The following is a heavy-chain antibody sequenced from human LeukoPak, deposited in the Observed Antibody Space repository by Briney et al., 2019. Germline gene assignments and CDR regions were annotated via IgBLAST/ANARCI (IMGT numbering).Heavy chain of an antibody. J-gene: IGHJ4*02. CDR1: GFTFSGYW. Sequence: GGSLRLSCAASGFTFSGYWMHWVRQAQGKGRVWVSRVDIDGQGTAYADSVKVRITISRDNAKNTLSLPMNSLSAEDTAVYYCARSNYDSTTFYDHLVLCGQGTLVTVSS. V-gene: IGHV3-74*01. CDR2: VDIDGQGT. D-gene: IGHD2/OR15-2a*01. CDR3: ARSNYDSTTFYDHLVL.